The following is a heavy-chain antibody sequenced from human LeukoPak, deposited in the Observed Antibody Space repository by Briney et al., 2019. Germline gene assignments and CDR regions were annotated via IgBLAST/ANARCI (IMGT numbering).Heavy chain of an antibody. V-gene: IGHV1-2*02. Sequence: GASVTVSCKASGYTFTGYYMHWVGQAPGQGLEWVGWINPNSGGTNYAKKFQGRVTMTRDTSISTAYMELSRLRSDDTAVYYCARDRPMYYYDSSGYWEFDYWGQGTLVTVSS. CDR3: ARDRPMYYYDSSGYWEFDY. CDR1: GYTFTGYY. CDR2: INPNSGGT. D-gene: IGHD3-22*01. J-gene: IGHJ4*02.